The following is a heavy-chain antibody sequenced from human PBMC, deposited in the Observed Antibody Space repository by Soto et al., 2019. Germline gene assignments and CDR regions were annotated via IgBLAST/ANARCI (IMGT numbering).Heavy chain of an antibody. V-gene: IGHV3-23*01. D-gene: IGHD1-7*01. CDR1: GFTFSSYA. CDR2: ISGSGGST. CDR3: AKGYNWNFGYYYYYMDV. J-gene: IGHJ6*03. Sequence: GVSLRLSCAASGFTFSSYAMSWVRQAPGKGLEWVSAISGSGGSTYYADSVKGRFTISRDNSKNTLYLQMNSLRAEDTAVYYCAKGYNWNFGYYYYYMDVWGKGTTVTVSS.